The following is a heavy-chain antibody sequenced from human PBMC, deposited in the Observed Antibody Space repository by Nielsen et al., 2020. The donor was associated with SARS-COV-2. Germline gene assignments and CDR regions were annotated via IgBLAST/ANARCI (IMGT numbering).Heavy chain of an antibody. D-gene: IGHD3-3*01. CDR2: IYYSGST. CDR3: ASTITIFVGWGRADAFDI. V-gene: IGHV4-61*01. CDR1: GGSVSSGSYY. Sequence: SETLSLTCTVSGGSVSSGSYYWSWIRQPPGKGLEWIGYIYYSGSTNYNPSLKSRVTISVDTSKNQFSLKLSSVTAADTAVYYCASTITIFVGWGRADAFDIWGQGTMVTVSS. J-gene: IGHJ3*02.